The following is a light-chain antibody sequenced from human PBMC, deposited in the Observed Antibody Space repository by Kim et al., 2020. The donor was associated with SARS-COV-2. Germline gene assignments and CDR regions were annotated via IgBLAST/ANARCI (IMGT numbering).Light chain of an antibody. V-gene: IGLV1-44*01. CDR1: SSNIGINT. CDR3: AAWDDSLNGPV. J-gene: IGLJ3*02. Sequence: QSVLTQPPSASGTPGQRVTISCSGSSSNIGINTVNWYQQLPRTAPKVLIYSNNQRPSGFPDRFSGSKSGTSASLAISGLQSEDEADYYCAAWDDSLNGPVFGGGTKLTVL. CDR2: SNN.